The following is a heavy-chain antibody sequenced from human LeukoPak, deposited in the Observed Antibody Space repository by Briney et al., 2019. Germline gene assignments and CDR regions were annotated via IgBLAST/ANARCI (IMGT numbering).Heavy chain of an antibody. CDR2: ISGSGGST. D-gene: IGHD6-13*01. V-gene: IGHV3-23*01. CDR3: AKDYLQQQLVA. J-gene: IGHJ5*02. Sequence: GGSLRPSCAASGFTFSSYAMSWVRQAPGKGLEWVSAISGSGGSTYYADSVEGRFTISRDNSKNTLYLQMNSLRAEDTAVYYCAKDYLQQQLVAWGQGTLVTVSS. CDR1: GFTFSSYA.